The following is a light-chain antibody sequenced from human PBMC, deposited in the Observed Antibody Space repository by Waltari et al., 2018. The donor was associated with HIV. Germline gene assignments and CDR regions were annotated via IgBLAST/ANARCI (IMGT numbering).Light chain of an antibody. V-gene: IGLV1-40*01. CDR2: SDI. J-gene: IGLJ2*01. CDR3: QSYDSSLRASV. CDR1: TSNLGSCPF. Sequence: QSALTQPPSVSGAPGPRVTISSTANTSNLGSCPFLPWYPHLPGPAPNLLFYSDINRPSGVPDRFSGSKSGTSASLVITGLQAEDEADYYCQSYDSSLRASVFGGGTKLTVL.